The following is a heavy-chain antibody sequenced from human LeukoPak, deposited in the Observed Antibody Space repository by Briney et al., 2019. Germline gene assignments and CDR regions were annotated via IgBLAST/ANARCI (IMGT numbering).Heavy chain of an antibody. Sequence: GTSLRLSCAASGFTFSTYWMHWVRQAPGKGLVWVARINSDGTRTNYADFVKGRFTISRDNAKNTLFLQMNSLRADDTAVYYCVRRAYDSSGPWFLDYWGQGTLVTVSS. CDR3: VRRAYDSSGPWFLDY. J-gene: IGHJ4*02. CDR1: GFTFSTYW. CDR2: INSDGTRT. D-gene: IGHD3-22*01. V-gene: IGHV3-74*01.